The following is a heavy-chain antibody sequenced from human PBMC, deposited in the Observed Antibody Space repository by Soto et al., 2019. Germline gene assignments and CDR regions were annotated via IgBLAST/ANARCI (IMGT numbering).Heavy chain of an antibody. CDR2: IYYSGNT. Sequence: QLQLQESGPGLVKPSETLSLTCTVSGGSISRSSYFWGWIRQPPGKGLEWIGSIYYSGNTYYNASLRSRVTISVDTSKNPFSLKLSSVTAADTAVYYCATLWFGEGDYWGQGTLVTVSS. CDR1: GGSISRSSYF. V-gene: IGHV4-39*01. CDR3: ATLWFGEGDY. J-gene: IGHJ4*02. D-gene: IGHD3-10*01.